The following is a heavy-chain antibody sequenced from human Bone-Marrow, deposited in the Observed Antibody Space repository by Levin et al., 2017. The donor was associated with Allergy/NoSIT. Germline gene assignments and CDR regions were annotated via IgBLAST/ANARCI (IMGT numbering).Heavy chain of an antibody. CDR1: GYIFTNYY. Sequence: PGESLKISCKASGYIFTNYYIHWVRQAPGQGLEWMGCINPNSGGTNYPQKFQGRVTMTRDTSISTAYMDLSGLKSDDAAVYYCARDPLETFWSASYTGAYSLDSWGQGSLVSVSS. V-gene: IGHV1-2*02. J-gene: IGHJ4*02. CDR2: INPNSGGT. CDR3: ARDPLETFWSASYTGAYSLDS. D-gene: IGHD3-3*01.